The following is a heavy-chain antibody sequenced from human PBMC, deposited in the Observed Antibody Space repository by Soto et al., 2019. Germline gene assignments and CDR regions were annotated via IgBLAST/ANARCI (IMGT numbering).Heavy chain of an antibody. CDR2: IYYNGIT. V-gene: IGHV4-59*01. J-gene: IGHJ2*01. CDR3: VRVPLLSPLFGVGRGWYFDL. D-gene: IGHD3-3*01. CDR1: GVSISTYY. Sequence: QVQLQESGPGLVKPSETLSLTCTISGVSISTYYWSWIRQPPGKGLEWIGYIYYNGITNYNPSLKRRVAMSIYTSKDQFSLQLPSVSTADTAVYSCVRVPLLSPLFGVGRGWYFDLWGCGTLVTVSS.